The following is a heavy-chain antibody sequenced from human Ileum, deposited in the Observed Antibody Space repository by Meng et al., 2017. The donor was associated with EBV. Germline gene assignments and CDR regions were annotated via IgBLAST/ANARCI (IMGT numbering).Heavy chain of an antibody. J-gene: IGHJ4*02. CDR2: ITHSGST. D-gene: IGHD3-22*01. Sequence: AQLHRWGAGLLNPPEPLSLTCCDYGGPLSGYYWSWIRQPPGKGLEWIGEITHSGSTNYNSSLKSRVTILVDTSKNQLSLKMNSVTAADTAVYYCARCYDSSGYYELNHFDHWGQGTLVTVSS. CDR1: GGPLSGYY. CDR3: ARCYDSSGYYELNHFDH. V-gene: IGHV4-34*01.